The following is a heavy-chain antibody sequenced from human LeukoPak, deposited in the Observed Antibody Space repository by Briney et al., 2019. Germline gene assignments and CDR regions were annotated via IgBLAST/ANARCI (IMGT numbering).Heavy chain of an antibody. CDR3: ARERRSSGSPADY. D-gene: IGHD3-22*01. Sequence: GGSLRLSCAASGFTFSSYWMIWVRQAPGKGLEWVANIKQDGSEKYYVDSVKGRFTISRDNAKNSLYLQMNSLRAEDTAVYYCARERRSSGSPADYWGQGTLVTVSS. J-gene: IGHJ4*02. CDR1: GFTFSSYW. CDR2: IKQDGSEK. V-gene: IGHV3-7*01.